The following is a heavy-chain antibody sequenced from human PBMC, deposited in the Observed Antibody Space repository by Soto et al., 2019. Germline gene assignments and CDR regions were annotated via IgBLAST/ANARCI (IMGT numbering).Heavy chain of an antibody. CDR3: ARRIREYSGYGPPDY. D-gene: IGHD5-12*01. V-gene: IGHV3-21*01. CDR2: ISSSSSYI. J-gene: IGHJ4*02. Sequence: PGGSLRLSCAASGFTFSSYSMNWVRQAPGKGLEWVSSISSSSSYIYYADSVKGRFTISRDNAKNSLYLQMNSLRAEDTAVYYCARRIREYSGYGPPDYWGQGTLVTVSS. CDR1: GFTFSSYS.